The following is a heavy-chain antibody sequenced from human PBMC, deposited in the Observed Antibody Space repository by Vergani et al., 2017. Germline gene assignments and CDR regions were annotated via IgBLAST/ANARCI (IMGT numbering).Heavy chain of an antibody. Sequence: VHLVESGGGVVQPGRSLRLSCAASGFTFDDYTMHWVRQAPGKGLEWVSLISWDGGSTYYADSVKGRFTISRDNSKNSLYLQMNSLRTEDTALYYCAKAPRISPYGMDVWGQGTTVTVSS. CDR3: AKAPRISPYGMDV. CDR2: ISWDGGST. J-gene: IGHJ6*02. V-gene: IGHV3-43*01. D-gene: IGHD3-10*01. CDR1: GFTFDDYT.